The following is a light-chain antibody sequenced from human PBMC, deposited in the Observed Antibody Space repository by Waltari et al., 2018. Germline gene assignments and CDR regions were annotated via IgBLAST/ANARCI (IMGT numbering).Light chain of an antibody. Sequence: QSALTQPASVSGSPGQSITISCTGTSSDVGGYNYVSWYQQHPGKAPKLIIYDVSNRPSGVSNRFSGSKSGNTASLTISGLQAEDEADHYCSSYTSRSTWVFGGGTKLTVL. CDR1: SSDVGGYNY. J-gene: IGLJ2*01. CDR2: DVS. CDR3: SSYTSRSTWV. V-gene: IGLV2-14*03.